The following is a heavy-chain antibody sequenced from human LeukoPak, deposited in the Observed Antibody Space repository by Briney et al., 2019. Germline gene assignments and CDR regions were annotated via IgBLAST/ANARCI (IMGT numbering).Heavy chain of an antibody. CDR1: GYTFTGYY. CDR2: INPNSGGT. J-gene: IGHJ4*02. V-gene: IGHV1-2*06. Sequence: GASVKVSCKASGYTFTGYYMHWVRQAPGQGLEWMGRINPNSGGTNYAQKFQGRVTMTRDTSISTAYMELSRLRSDDTAVYYCARDPGDECSSGYYPLDDYWGQGTLVTVSS. CDR3: ARDPGDECSSGYYPLDDY. D-gene: IGHD3-22*01.